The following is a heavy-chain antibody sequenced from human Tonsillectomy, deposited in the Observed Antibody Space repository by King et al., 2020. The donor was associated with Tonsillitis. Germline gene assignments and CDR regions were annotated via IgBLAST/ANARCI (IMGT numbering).Heavy chain of an antibody. CDR2: INQDGGER. V-gene: IGHV3-7*01. J-gene: IGHJ4*02. Sequence: VQLVESGGDLVQPGGSLRVSCAASGFNFSSYWMSWVRQAPGKGLEWVANINQDGGERYYLDSVKGRFTVSRDNAKNLMFLQMNSLRVDDTAVYYCVRDPSYFDFWGQGTLVTVSS. CDR3: VRDPSYFDF. CDR1: GFNFSSYW.